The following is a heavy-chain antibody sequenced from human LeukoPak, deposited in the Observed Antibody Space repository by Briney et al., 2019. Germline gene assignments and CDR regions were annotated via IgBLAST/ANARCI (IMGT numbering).Heavy chain of an antibody. CDR3: AKRSDEVVATFYYYYYMDV. CDR1: GFTFNSYG. V-gene: IGHV3-23*01. Sequence: GGSLRLSCAASGFTFNSYGMHWVRQAPGKGLEWVSAISGSGGSTYYADSVKGRFTMSRDNSKNTLYLQMNSLRAEDTAVYYCAKRSDEVVATFYYYYYMDVWGKGTTVTISS. D-gene: IGHD3-22*01. J-gene: IGHJ6*03. CDR2: ISGSGGST.